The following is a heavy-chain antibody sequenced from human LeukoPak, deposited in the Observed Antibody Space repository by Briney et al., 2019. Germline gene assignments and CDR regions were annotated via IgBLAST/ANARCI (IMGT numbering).Heavy chain of an antibody. CDR2: IIPILGIA. V-gene: IGHV1-69*04. D-gene: IGHD1-26*01. Sequence: SVKVSCKASGGTFSSYAISWVRQAPGQGLEWMGRIIPILGIANYAQKFQGRVTITADKSTSTAYMELSSLRSEDTAVYYCARDDAEWELERYNWFDPWGQGTLVTVSS. J-gene: IGHJ5*02. CDR1: GGTFSSYA. CDR3: ARDDAEWELERYNWFDP.